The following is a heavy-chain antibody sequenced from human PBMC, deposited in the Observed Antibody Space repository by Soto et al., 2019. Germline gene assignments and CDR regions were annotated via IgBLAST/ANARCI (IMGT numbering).Heavy chain of an antibody. CDR2: ISYDGSNK. CDR3: AKIFGWSSAWFYY. D-gene: IGHD6-19*01. V-gene: IGHV3-30*18. J-gene: IGHJ4*02. CDR1: GFTFSSYG. Sequence: PGGSLRLSCAASGFTFSSYGMHWVRQAPGKGLEWVAVISYDGSNKYYADSVKGRFTISRDNSKNTLYLQMNSLRAEDTAVYYCAKIFGWSSAWFYYRGQGTLVTVSS.